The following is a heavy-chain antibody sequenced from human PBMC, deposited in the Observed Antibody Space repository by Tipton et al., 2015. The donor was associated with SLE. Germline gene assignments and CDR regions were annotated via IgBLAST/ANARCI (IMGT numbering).Heavy chain of an antibody. V-gene: IGHV4-38-2*01. CDR3: ARHDYDSNGYYQHYFDY. J-gene: IGHJ4*02. CDR2: IHHSGNT. Sequence: TLSLTCAVSGFSISSGYYWGWIRQPPGEGLEWIGNIHHSGNTYFNPSLKSRVTMSIDTSRNEVFLRLTSVTAADTAVYYCARHDYDSNGYYQHYFDYWGQGTLVTVSS. D-gene: IGHD3-22*01. CDR1: GFSISSGYY.